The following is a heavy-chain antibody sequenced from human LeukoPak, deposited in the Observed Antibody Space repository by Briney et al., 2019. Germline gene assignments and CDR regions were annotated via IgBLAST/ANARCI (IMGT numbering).Heavy chain of an antibody. Sequence: PSQTLSLTCAISGDSFSSNSAAWNWPRLSPSRGLEWLGRTYYRSEWSNDYAVSVKSRITINPDTSKNQFSLQLNSVTPEDTAVYYCARGVHYSTGQFDYWGQGTLVTVSS. CDR2: TYYRSEWSN. J-gene: IGHJ4*02. CDR3: ARGVHYSTGQFDY. D-gene: IGHD6-19*01. V-gene: IGHV6-1*01. CDR1: GDSFSSNSAA.